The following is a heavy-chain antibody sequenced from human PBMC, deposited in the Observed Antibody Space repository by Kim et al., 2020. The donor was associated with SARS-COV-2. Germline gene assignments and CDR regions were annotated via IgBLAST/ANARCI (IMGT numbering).Heavy chain of an antibody. Sequence: QNFQGRVTMTRDTSISTAYMELSRLRSDDTAVYYCARDRPYYDSSGYYDYWGQGTLVTVSS. CDR3: ARDRPYYDSSGYYDY. V-gene: IGHV1-2*02. D-gene: IGHD3-22*01. J-gene: IGHJ4*02.